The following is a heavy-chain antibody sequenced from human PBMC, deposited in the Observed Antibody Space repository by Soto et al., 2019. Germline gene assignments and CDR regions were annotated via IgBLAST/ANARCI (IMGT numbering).Heavy chain of an antibody. J-gene: IGHJ4*02. CDR2: ITSDTKTI. V-gene: IGHV3-48*02. D-gene: IGHD6-19*01. CDR1: GFRFSIYS. CDR3: ARSVEGHFDY. Sequence: EVQLVESGGDLVQRGGSLRLSCVASGFRFSIYSMNWIRQAPGKGLEWFSYITSDTKTIKYADSVKGRFTISRDNDKNLVYLQMNSLRDEDTAVYYCARSVEGHFDYWGQGTVVTVSS.